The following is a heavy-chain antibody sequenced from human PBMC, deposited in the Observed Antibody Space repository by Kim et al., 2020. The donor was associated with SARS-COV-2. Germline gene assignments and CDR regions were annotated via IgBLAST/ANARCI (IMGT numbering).Heavy chain of an antibody. V-gene: IGHV3-74*01. CDR2: T. J-gene: IGHJ4*02. CDR3: ARDRYNCNLTDY. D-gene: IGHD1-7*01. Sequence: TTYADSVKGRFTISRHNAKNTLYLQMNTRRAEDTAVYYCARDRYNCNLTDYYSQGTLVTVSS.